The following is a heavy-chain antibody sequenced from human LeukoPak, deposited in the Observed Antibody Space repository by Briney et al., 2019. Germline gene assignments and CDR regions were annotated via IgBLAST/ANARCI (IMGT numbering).Heavy chain of an antibody. CDR2: ISGSGGGT. Sequence: PGGSLRLSCAASGFTFSNYAMNWVRQAPGKGLEWVSGISGSGGGTYYTDSVEGRFTISRDNSKNTLFLQMNSLKAEDTAAYYCAKGTQPSRRDGYGASDYWGQGTLVTVSS. CDR3: AKGTQPSRRDGYGASDY. V-gene: IGHV3-23*01. D-gene: IGHD5-24*01. J-gene: IGHJ4*02. CDR1: GFTFSNYA.